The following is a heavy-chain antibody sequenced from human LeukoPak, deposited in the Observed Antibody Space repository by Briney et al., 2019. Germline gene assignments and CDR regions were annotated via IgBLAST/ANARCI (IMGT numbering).Heavy chain of an antibody. V-gene: IGHV3-21*01. Sequence: GGSLRLSCAASGFTFSSYSMIWVRQAPGKGLELVSSISGTSSYIYYADSVKGRFTISRDNAKNSLFLQMNSLRAEDTAIYYCARDDERDYTNMVGATLDYWGQGTLVTVSS. CDR3: ARDDERDYTNMVGATLDY. CDR1: GFTFSSYS. CDR2: ISGTSSYI. D-gene: IGHD1-26*01. J-gene: IGHJ4*02.